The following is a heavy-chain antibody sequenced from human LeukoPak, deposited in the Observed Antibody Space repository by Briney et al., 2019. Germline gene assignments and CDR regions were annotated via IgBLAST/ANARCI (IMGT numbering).Heavy chain of an antibody. J-gene: IGHJ4*02. D-gene: IGHD3-22*01. V-gene: IGHV1-18*01. CDR3: ARADTMIVVQGEGVDVVDY. CDR1: GYTFTSYG. CDR2: ISAYNGNT. Sequence: ASVKVSCKASGYTFTSYGISWVRQAPGQGLEWMGWISAYNGNTNYAQKLQVRVTMTTDTSTSTAYMELRSLRSDDTAVYYCARADTMIVVQGEGVDVVDYWGQGTLVTVFS.